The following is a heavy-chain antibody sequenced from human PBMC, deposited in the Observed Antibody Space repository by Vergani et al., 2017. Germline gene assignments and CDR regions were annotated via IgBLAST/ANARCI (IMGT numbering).Heavy chain of an antibody. J-gene: IGHJ6*03. Sequence: QVQLQQWGGGLLKPSETLSLTCVVIGWSFTSYHWTWIRKSPGEGLEWVVDIDHTGRPDYNPSLKSRLTMSVDKSRNKSSLTLNSVTATDTAIYFWASVNTETNGHLYYYYYMDVWGQGTAVTVS. CDR2: IDHTGRP. D-gene: IGHD4-11*01. V-gene: IGHV4-34*01. CDR3: ASVNTETNGHLYYYYYMDV. CDR1: GWSFTSYH.